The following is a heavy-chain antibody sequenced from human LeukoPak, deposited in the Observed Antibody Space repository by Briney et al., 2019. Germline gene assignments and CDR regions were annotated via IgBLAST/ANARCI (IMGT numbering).Heavy chain of an antibody. Sequence: GGSLRLSCAASGFTFSSYGMHWVRQAPGKGLEWVAVISYDGSNKYYADSVKGRFTISRDNSKNTLYLQMNSLRAEDTAVYYCAKDRDYYDSSGYYVSLDYWGQGTLVTVSS. D-gene: IGHD3-22*01. CDR1: GFTFSSYG. CDR2: ISYDGSNK. CDR3: AKDRDYYDSSGYYVSLDY. J-gene: IGHJ4*02. V-gene: IGHV3-30*18.